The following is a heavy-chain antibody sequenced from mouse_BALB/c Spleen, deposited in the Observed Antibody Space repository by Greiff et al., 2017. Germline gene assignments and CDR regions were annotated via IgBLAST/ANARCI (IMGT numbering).Heavy chain of an antibody. CDR2: ISTYYGNT. J-gene: IGHJ1*01. Sequence: VKLQESGPELVRPGVSVKISCKGSSYTFTDYAMHWVKQSHAKSLEWIGVISTYYGNTNYNQKFKGKATMTVDKSSSTAYMELARLTSEDSAVYYCARGGYGSSPYWYFDVWGAGTTVTVSS. CDR1: SYTFTDYA. D-gene: IGHD1-1*01. CDR3: ARGGYGSSPYWYFDV. V-gene: IGHV1-67*01.